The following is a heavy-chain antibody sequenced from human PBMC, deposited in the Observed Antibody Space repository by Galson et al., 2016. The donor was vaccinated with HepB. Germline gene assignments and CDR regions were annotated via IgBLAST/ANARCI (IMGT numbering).Heavy chain of an antibody. CDR3: ARACLSSTVAARVFDP. D-gene: IGHD6-6*01. J-gene: IGHJ5*02. Sequence: SVKVSCKAFGYTFTSYDINWVRQAGGQGLEWMGWMNPNSGYTGYPQKFQDRVTMTRNTSTNTAYMELTGLTPEDTAVYYCARACLSSTVAARVFDPWGQGTLVTVSP. CDR1: GYTFTSYD. CDR2: MNPNSGYT. V-gene: IGHV1-8*01.